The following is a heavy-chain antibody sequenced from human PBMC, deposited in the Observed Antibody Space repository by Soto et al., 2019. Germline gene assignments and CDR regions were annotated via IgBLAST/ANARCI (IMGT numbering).Heavy chain of an antibody. Sequence: PSETLSLTCSVSGDSISRIDYYWTWIRQHPEKGLEWIGNIYFRGNTYYSPSLESRLPISVDTSKNQFSLKLTSVTAADTAVYYCARGAAPAKYYFDYWGQGTLVTAS. J-gene: IGHJ4*02. CDR2: IYFRGNT. D-gene: IGHD6-13*01. V-gene: IGHV4-31*03. CDR1: GDSISRIDYY. CDR3: ARGAAPAKYYFDY.